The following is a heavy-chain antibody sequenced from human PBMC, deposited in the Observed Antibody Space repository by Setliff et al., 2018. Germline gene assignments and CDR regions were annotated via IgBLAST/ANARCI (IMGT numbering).Heavy chain of an antibody. CDR1: GGTFGSYG. J-gene: IGHJ4*02. V-gene: IGHV1-8*03. CDR2: MNPNSGNT. D-gene: IGHD3-16*01. CDR3: ARQGGNYYFQY. Sequence: ASVKVSCKASGGTFGSYGISWVRQAPGQGLEWIGWMNPNSGNTGYAQKFQGRVTLTRDTSASTAYVELSSLTSEDMAVYYCARQGGNYYFQYWGQGTLVTVSS.